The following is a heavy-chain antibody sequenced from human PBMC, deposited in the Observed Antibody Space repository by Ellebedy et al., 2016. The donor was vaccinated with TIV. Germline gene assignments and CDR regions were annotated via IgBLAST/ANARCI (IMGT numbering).Heavy chain of an antibody. V-gene: IGHV3-23*01. CDR1: GFIFNNYA. D-gene: IGHD1-26*01. Sequence: GGSLRLSXAASGFIFNNYAMNWVRQAPGKGLEWVSAISGTGASTYYADSVKGRFTISRDNSKSTLYLQMNSLRAEDTALYYCAKSRWEWELQNFDYWGQGTLVTVSS. J-gene: IGHJ4*02. CDR3: AKSRWEWELQNFDY. CDR2: ISGTGAST.